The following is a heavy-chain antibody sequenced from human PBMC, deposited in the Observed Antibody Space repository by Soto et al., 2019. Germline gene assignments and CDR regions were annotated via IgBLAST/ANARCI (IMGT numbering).Heavy chain of an antibody. V-gene: IGHV6-1*01. Sequence: SQTLSLTCAISGDSVSSNSAAWNCIRQSPSRGLEWLGRTYYRSKWYNDYAVSMKSRITINPDTSKNQFSLQLNSVTPEDTAVYYCARGVVSRYGMDVWGQGTTVTVSS. CDR1: GDSVSSNSAA. J-gene: IGHJ6*02. CDR3: ARGVVSRYGMDV. D-gene: IGHD3-3*01. CDR2: TYYRSKWYN.